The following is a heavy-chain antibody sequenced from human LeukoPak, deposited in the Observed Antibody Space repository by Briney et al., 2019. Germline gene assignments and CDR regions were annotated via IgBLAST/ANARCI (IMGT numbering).Heavy chain of an antibody. D-gene: IGHD6-19*01. CDR2: LNSDGSST. CDR1: GFTFSSYW. J-gene: IGHJ4*02. Sequence: AGGSLRLSCAASGFTFSSYWMHWVRQGPGKGLVWVSRLNSDGSSTHYGDSVKGRFIISRDNAKNTLYLQMNSLRAEDTAVYYCARATYSSGWDYWGQGTLVTVSS. V-gene: IGHV3-74*01. CDR3: ARATYSSGWDY.